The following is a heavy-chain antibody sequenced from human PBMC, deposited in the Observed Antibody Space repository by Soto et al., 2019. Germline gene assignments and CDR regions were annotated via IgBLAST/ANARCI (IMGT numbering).Heavy chain of an antibody. CDR2: ISGSGSNP. J-gene: IGHJ4*02. CDR1: GFTFSSYA. Sequence: EVQVLESGGGLVQPGGSLRLSCAASGFTFSSYAMSWVRQAPGQGLEWVSAISGSGSNPYYADSVKGRFTISRDNSKNTLYLQMSSLRVEDNALYYCAKTASMTIRDGFDHWGQGNLVTVSS. D-gene: IGHD4-17*01. CDR3: AKTASMTIRDGFDH. V-gene: IGHV3-23*01.